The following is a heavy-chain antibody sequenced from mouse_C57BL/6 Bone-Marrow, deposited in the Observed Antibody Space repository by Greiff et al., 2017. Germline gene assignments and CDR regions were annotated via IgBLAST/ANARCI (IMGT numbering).Heavy chain of an antibody. Sequence: EVMLVESGGGLVKPGGSLKLSCAASGFTFSSYTMSWVRQTPEKRLEWVATISGGGGNTYYPDSVKGRFTISRDNAKNTLYLHMSSLRSEDTALYYCARRFYDGDDYYAMDDWGQGTSVTVSS. CDR1: GFTFSSYT. V-gene: IGHV5-9*01. D-gene: IGHD2-3*01. CDR3: ARRFYDGDDYYAMDD. CDR2: ISGGGGNT. J-gene: IGHJ4*01.